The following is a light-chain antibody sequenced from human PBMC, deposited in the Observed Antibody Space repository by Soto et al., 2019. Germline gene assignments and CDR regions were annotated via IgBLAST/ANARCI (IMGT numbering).Light chain of an antibody. Sequence: DIQMTQSPSTLSASVGDRVTITCRASQSISTWLAWYQQKPGKAPNLLIYKASNLESGVPSRFSGSGSGTEFTLTISSLQPDDFATYYCQQYDSYSRTFGQGAKVDI. J-gene: IGKJ1*01. CDR1: QSISTW. CDR2: KAS. V-gene: IGKV1-5*03. CDR3: QQYDSYSRT.